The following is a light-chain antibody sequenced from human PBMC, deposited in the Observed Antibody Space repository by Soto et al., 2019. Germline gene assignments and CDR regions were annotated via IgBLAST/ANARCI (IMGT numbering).Light chain of an antibody. Sequence: QSALTQPRSVSGSPGQSVTISCTGTSSDIGAYNYVSWYQQHPGKAPKLMIYTVTNRPSGVPDRFSGCKSDNTASLTISGLQADDEADYYCCSYAGSSSYVFGTGTKVTVL. V-gene: IGLV2-11*01. J-gene: IGLJ1*01. CDR3: CSYAGSSSYV. CDR1: SSDIGAYNY. CDR2: TVT.